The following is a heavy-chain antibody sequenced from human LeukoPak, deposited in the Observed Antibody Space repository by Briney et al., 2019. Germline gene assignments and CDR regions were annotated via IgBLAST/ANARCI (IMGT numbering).Heavy chain of an antibody. J-gene: IGHJ4*02. Sequence: PSETLSLTCTVAGASISSHYWSWIRQPPGEGLEWIGYISYSGSTNYNPSLKSRVTLSVDTSKNQISLRLSSVTAADTAVYYCTRDGGVAVSPLDFDFWGQGTLVTVSS. V-gene: IGHV4-59*11. CDR3: TRDGGVAVSPLDFDF. CDR1: GASISSHY. CDR2: ISYSGST. D-gene: IGHD6-19*01.